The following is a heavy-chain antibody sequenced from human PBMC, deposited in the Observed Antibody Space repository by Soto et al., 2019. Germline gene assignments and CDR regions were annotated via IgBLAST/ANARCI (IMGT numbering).Heavy chain of an antibody. J-gene: IGHJ5*02. CDR2: IFYSGST. V-gene: IGHV4-61*01. CDR1: GGSVSSRSHF. Sequence: QVQLQESGPGLVKPSETLSVTCTVSGGSVSSRSHFWSWIRQPPGGGLQWIGYIFYSGSTNYNPSLKSRATLSVDTSRNQFSLRLTSVTAGDTAFYYCARYDAESGSNKIDPWGQGTLVTVSS. CDR3: ARYDAESGSNKIDP. D-gene: IGHD5-12*01.